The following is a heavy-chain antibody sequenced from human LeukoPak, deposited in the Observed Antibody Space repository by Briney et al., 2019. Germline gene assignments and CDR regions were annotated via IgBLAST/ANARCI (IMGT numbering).Heavy chain of an antibody. J-gene: IGHJ6*03. V-gene: IGHV3-7*03. CDR2: IKQGGIEK. CDR3: AKGSTAFGSSWYGKAYYYMDV. CDR1: GFTFGSHW. D-gene: IGHD2-15*01. Sequence: GGSLRLSCAASGFTFGSHWMTWVRQAPGKGLGWVASIKQGGIEKYYVDSVKGRFTVSRDNSKNTLDLQMNSLRAGDTAVYYCAKGSTAFGSSWYGKAYYYMDVWGKGTTVTVSS.